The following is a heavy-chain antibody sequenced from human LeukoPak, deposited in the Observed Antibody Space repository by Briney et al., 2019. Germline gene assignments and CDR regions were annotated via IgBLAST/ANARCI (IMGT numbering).Heavy chain of an antibody. Sequence: ASVRVSCKASGYTFTSYGISWVRQAPGQGLEWMGWISAYNGNTNYAQKLQGRVTMTTDTSTSTAYMELRSLRSDDTAVYYCALGAESLYYYYYMDVWGKGTTVTVSS. V-gene: IGHV1-18*01. CDR1: GYTFTSYG. J-gene: IGHJ6*03. CDR3: ALGAESLYYYYYMDV. CDR2: ISAYNGNT. D-gene: IGHD1-26*01.